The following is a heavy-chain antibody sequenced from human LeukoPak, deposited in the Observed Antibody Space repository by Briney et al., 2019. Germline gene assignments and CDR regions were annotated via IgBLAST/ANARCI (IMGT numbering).Heavy chain of an antibody. V-gene: IGHV4-39*01. CDR3: ARLSSGWYPDY. Sequence: PSETLSLTCTVSGGSISSSSYYWGWIRQPPGKGLEWIGSIYYSGSTYYNPSLKSRVTISVDTSKNQFSLKLSSVTAADTAVYYCARLSSGWYPDYWGQGTLVTVSS. CDR1: GGSISSSSYY. J-gene: IGHJ4*02. D-gene: IGHD6-19*01. CDR2: IYYSGST.